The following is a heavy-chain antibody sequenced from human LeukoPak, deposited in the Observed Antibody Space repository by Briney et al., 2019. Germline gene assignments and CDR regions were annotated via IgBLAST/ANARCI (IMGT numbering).Heavy chain of an antibody. CDR1: AFTVYSIH. J-gene: IGHJ4*02. V-gene: IGHV3-53*04. Sequence: QAGRSVTLSCSGSAFTVYSIHRVRLRQAPGKGLEWVSVIYSGGSTYYADSVKGRFTISRHNSKNTLYLQMNSLRAEDTAVYYCASLYGPEKKGYVTYCGQRNLVTVSS. CDR2: IYSGGST. D-gene: IGHD3-10*01. CDR3: ASLYGPEKKGYVTY.